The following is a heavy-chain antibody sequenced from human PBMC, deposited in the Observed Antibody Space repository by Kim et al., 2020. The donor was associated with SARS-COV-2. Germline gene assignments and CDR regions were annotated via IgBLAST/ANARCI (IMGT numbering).Heavy chain of an antibody. CDR3: ASLPPGEYCSGGSC. J-gene: IGHJ4*02. CDR1: GGSISSYY. V-gene: IGHV4-59*01. D-gene: IGHD2-15*01. Sequence: SETLSLTCTVSGGSISSYYWSWIRQPPGKGLEWIGYIYYSGSTNYNPSLKSRVTISVDTSKNQFSLKLSSVTAADTAVYYCASLPPGEYCSGGSCWGQGTLVTVSS. CDR2: IYYSGST.